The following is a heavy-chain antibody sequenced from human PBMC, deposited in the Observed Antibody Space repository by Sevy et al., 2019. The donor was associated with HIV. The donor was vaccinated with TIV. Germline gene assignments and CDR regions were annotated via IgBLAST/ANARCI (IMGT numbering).Heavy chain of an antibody. D-gene: IGHD3-3*01. CDR2: IYSGGST. CDR3: ARGRGVFGAVAINWFDP. J-gene: IGHJ5*02. CDR1: GFTVSSSY. Sequence: GGSLRLSCAASGFTVSSSYMTWVRQPPGKGLEWVSVIYSGGSTYYEDSVKGRFTISSDNSKNNLYLQMNNLSADVTAVYYCARGRGVFGAVAINWFDPWGQGALVTVSS. V-gene: IGHV3-53*01.